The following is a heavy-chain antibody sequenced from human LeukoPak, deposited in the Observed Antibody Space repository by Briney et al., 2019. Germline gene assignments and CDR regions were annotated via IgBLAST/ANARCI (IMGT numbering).Heavy chain of an antibody. J-gene: IGHJ2*01. D-gene: IGHD1-26*01. CDR3: ARSFLGDWYFDL. CDR1: GGTFSSYA. Sequence: GASVKVSCKASGGTFSSYAISWVRQAPGQGLEWMGGIIPIFGTANYAQKFQGRVTITADESTSTAYMELSSLRSEDTAVYYCARSFLGDWYFDLWGRGTLVTVSS. V-gene: IGHV1-69*13. CDR2: IIPIFGTA.